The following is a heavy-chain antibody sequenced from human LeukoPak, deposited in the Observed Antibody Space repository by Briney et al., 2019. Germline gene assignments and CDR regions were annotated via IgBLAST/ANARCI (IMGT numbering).Heavy chain of an antibody. CDR1: GYSISSGYY. D-gene: IGHD3-22*01. V-gene: IGHV4-38-2*01. J-gene: IGHJ3*02. CDR3: ARAQRSYDSSGYLRPYAFDI. Sequence: SETLSLTCAVSGYSISSGYYWGWIRQPPGKGLEWIGNIYHSESPYYNPSLKSRVTISVDTSKNQFSLKVSSVTVADTAVYYCARAQRSYDSSGYLRPYAFDIWGQGTMVTVSS. CDR2: IYHSESP.